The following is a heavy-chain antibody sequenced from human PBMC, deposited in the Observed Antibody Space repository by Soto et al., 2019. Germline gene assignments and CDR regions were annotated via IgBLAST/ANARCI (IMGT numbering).Heavy chain of an antibody. J-gene: IGHJ4*02. D-gene: IGHD2-8*01. V-gene: IGHV4-31*03. CDR2: IYSSGVT. CDR1: GGSISTGGYY. CDR3: ATKPNGLYYFDY. Sequence: PSETLSLTCTVSGGSISTGGYYWSWIRQHPGKGLEWIGYIYSSGVTYYDPSLKSRVTMSVDMSRNQFSLRLSSVTAADTALYYCATKPNGLYYFDYWGQGALVTVS.